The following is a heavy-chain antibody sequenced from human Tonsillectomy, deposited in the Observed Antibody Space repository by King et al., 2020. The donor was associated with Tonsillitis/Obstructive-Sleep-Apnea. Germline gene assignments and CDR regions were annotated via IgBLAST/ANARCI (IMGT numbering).Heavy chain of an antibody. CDR3: ARVGQCSGYYYSGDFYGMDV. Sequence: VQLVESGPGLVKPSETLSLTCNVAGVSITAYYWSWIRQSPGKGLEWIGNIHYTGDINYNPSLKSRVSTSVDASKNQFSLHLRSVTAADTAVYYCARVGQCSGYYYSGDFYGMDVWGQGTTVTVSS. CDR1: GVSITAYY. J-gene: IGHJ6*02. D-gene: IGHD3-22*01. V-gene: IGHV4-59*01. CDR2: IHYTGDI.